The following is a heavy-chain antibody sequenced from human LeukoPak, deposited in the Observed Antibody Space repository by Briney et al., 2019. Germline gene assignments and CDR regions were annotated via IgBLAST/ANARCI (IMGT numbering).Heavy chain of an antibody. V-gene: IGHV3-23*01. D-gene: IGHD2-21*02. CDR1: GFTVSSNY. Sequence: GGSLRLSCAASGFTVSSNYMNWVRQAPGKGLEWVSAISGSGDNTYYADSVKGRFTVSRDNSKNTLYVQMKSLRAEDTAVYYCAKDFVVVPGNVNYFDYWGQGTLVTVSS. CDR3: AKDFVVVPGNVNYFDY. J-gene: IGHJ4*02. CDR2: ISGSGDNT.